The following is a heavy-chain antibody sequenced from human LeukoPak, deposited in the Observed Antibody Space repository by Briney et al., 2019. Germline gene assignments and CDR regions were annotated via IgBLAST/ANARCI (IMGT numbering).Heavy chain of an antibody. Sequence: ASVKVSCKASGYTFTSYGISWVRQAPGQGLEWMGWISAYNGNTNNAQKLQGRVTMTTDTSTSTAYMELRSLRSDDTAVYYCARKGGLLWFGELGEDDAFDIWGQGTMVTVSS. V-gene: IGHV1-18*01. CDR3: ARKGGLLWFGELGEDDAFDI. D-gene: IGHD3-10*01. J-gene: IGHJ3*02. CDR1: GYTFTSYG. CDR2: ISAYNGNT.